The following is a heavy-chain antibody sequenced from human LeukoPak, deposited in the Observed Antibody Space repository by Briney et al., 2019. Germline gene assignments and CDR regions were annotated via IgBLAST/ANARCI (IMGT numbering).Heavy chain of an antibody. V-gene: IGHV5-51*01. CDR1: GYSFTSYW. CDR2: IYPGDSDT. CDR3: ASFYCSSTSCYGLDY. Sequence: GESLKISCKGSGYSFTSYWIGWVRQMPGKGLDWMGIIYPGDSDTRYSPSFQGQVTISADKSISTAYLQWSSLKASDTAMYYCASFYCSSTSCYGLDYWGQGTLVTVSS. J-gene: IGHJ4*02. D-gene: IGHD2-2*01.